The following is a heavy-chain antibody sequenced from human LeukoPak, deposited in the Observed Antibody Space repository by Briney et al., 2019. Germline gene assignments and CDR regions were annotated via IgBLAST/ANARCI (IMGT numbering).Heavy chain of an antibody. J-gene: IGHJ4*02. Sequence: GESLKISCKGSGYRFSNYWIGWVRQMPGKGLEWMGIIYPGDSDTRYSRSFQGQVTMLADKSINNAYLQWRSLKASDTAMYYCARYCGGGSCYSGFDYWGQGALVTVSS. CDR1: GYRFSNYW. CDR2: IYPGDSDT. CDR3: ARYCGGGSCYSGFDY. D-gene: IGHD2-15*01. V-gene: IGHV5-51*01.